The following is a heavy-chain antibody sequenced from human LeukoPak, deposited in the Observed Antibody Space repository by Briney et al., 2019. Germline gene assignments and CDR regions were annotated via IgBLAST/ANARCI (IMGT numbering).Heavy chain of an antibody. V-gene: IGHV4-38-2*02. Sequence: NPSETLSLTCTVSGYSISSGYYWCWIRPPPGKGLEWFGSSHQSGATYYNPSLKGRVTISVDKSKNQFSLKLSSVTAADTAVYYCARVAYYDSSGYGYWGQGTLVTVSS. J-gene: IGHJ4*02. CDR2: SHQSGAT. CDR1: GYSISSGYY. CDR3: ARVAYYDSSGYGY. D-gene: IGHD3-22*01.